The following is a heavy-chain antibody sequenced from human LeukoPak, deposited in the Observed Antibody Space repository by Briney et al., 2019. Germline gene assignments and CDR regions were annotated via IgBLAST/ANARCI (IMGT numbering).Heavy chain of an antibody. CDR1: GVSISSYY. D-gene: IGHD4-17*01. Sequence: PSETLSLTCTVSGVSISSYYWSWVRQPPGKGLEWIGYIYYSGSTNYNPSLKSRVTISVDTSKNQFSLKLSSVTAADTAVYYCARELYGDYDLGYWGQGTLVTVSS. CDR3: ARELYGDYDLGY. V-gene: IGHV4-59*01. J-gene: IGHJ4*02. CDR2: IYYSGST.